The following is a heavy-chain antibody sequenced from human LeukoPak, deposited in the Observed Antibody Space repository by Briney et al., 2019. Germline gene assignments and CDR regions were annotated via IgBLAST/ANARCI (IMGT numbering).Heavy chain of an antibody. Sequence: GGSLRLSCAASGFTFSTYAMNWVRQAPGEGLKWVSCITGDSAYIYYADSVKGRITISRDNAKNSLYLQMNSLRAEDTAVYYCARDAPLNWNFDILYFDYWGQGTLVTVSS. CDR1: GFTFSTYA. CDR3: ARDAPLNWNFDILYFDY. CDR2: ITGDSAYI. J-gene: IGHJ4*02. V-gene: IGHV3-21*04. D-gene: IGHD1-7*01.